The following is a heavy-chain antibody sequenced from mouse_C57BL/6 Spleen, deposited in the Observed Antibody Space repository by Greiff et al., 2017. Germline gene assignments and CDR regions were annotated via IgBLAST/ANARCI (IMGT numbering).Heavy chain of an antibody. J-gene: IGHJ1*03. CDR2: ISYSGST. CDR3: ARQIYYDYDGWYFDV. Sequence: EVMLVESGPGLAKPSQTLSLTCSVTGYSITSDYWNWIRKFPGNKLEYMGYISYSGSTYYNPSLKSRISITRDTSKNQYYLQLNSVTTEDTATYYCARQIYYDYDGWYFDVWGTGTTVTVSS. CDR1: GYSITSDY. V-gene: IGHV3-8*01. D-gene: IGHD2-4*01.